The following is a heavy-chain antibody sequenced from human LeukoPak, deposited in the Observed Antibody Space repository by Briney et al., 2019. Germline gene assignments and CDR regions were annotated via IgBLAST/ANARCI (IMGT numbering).Heavy chain of an antibody. CDR1: GYSINNYW. D-gene: IGHD1-7*01. V-gene: IGHV5-51*01. J-gene: IGHJ4*02. CDR3: ARLPLNYPRASPLGY. CDR2: IYPADSDI. Sequence: GESLKISCKGSGYSINNYWIGWVRQMPGKGLEWMGIIYPADSDIRYSPSFQGQVTISADKSISTAYLQWSSLKASDTAMYYCARLPLNYPRASPLGYWGQGTLVTVSS.